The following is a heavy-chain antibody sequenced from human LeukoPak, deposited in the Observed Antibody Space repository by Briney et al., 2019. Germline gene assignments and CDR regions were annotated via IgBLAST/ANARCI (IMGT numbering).Heavy chain of an antibody. CDR1: GCTFTGHY. CDR2: INPNSGGT. CDR3: ARPPFTVTTSAPYYYYYYMDV. D-gene: IGHD4-17*01. Sequence: ASVKVSCKASGCTFTGHYMHWVRQAPGQGLEWMGRINPNSGGTNYAQKFQGRVTMTRDTSISTAYMELSRLRSEDTAVYYCARPPFTVTTSAPYYYYYYMDVWGKGTTVTVSS. J-gene: IGHJ6*03. V-gene: IGHV1-2*06.